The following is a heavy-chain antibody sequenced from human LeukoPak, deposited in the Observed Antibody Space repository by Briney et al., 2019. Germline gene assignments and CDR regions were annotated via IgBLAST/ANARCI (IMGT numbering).Heavy chain of an antibody. CDR1: GGSFSGYY. CDR3: ARFSRFTGYNWFDP. Sequence: NPSETLSLTCAVYGGSFSGYYWSWIRQPPGKGLEWIGEINHSGSTNYNPSLKSRVTISVDTSKNQFSLKLSSVTAADTAVYYCARFSRFTGYNWFDPWGQGALVTVSS. CDR2: INHSGST. D-gene: IGHD3-3*01. V-gene: IGHV4-34*01. J-gene: IGHJ5*02.